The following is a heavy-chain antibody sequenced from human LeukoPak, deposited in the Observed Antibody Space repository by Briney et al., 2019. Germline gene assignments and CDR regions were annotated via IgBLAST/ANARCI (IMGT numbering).Heavy chain of an antibody. CDR3: AGQGRGSKDIVVVPFDY. D-gene: IGHD3-22*01. CDR1: GGSISTSSYY. Sequence: PSETLSLTCTVSGGSISTSSYYWGWIRQPPGKGLEWIGSIYYSGSTYYNPSLKSRVTISVDTSKNQFSLKLSSVTAADTAVYYCAGQGRGSKDIVVVPFDYWGQGTLVTVSS. V-gene: IGHV4-39*01. CDR2: IYYSGST. J-gene: IGHJ4*02.